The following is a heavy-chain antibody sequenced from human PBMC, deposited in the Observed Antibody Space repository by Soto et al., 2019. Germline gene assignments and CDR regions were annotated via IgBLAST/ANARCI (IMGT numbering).Heavy chain of an antibody. Sequence: ASVKVSCKASGYTFTSYAMHWVRQAPGQRLEWMGWINAGNGNTKYSQKFQGRVTITRDTSASTAYMELSSLRSEDTAVYYCAREEIRGSSSWAYYYGMDVWGQGTTVTVSS. V-gene: IGHV1-3*01. D-gene: IGHD6-13*01. CDR1: GYTFTSYA. CDR3: AREEIRGSSSWAYYYGMDV. CDR2: INAGNGNT. J-gene: IGHJ6*02.